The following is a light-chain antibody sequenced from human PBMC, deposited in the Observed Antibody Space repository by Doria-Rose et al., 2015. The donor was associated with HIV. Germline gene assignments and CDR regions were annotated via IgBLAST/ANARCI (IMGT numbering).Light chain of an antibody. CDR2: DAS. CDR3: QQYGTSRGT. V-gene: IGKV3-20*01. CDR1: QRVKSSY. Sequence: TQSPGTLSLSPGEGATLSCRASQRVKSSYLAWYQQKPGQATRLIIHDASTRATGIPDRFSGSGSGTDFTLTISRLEPEDVAVYYCQQYGTSRGTFGQGTRLEIK. J-gene: IGKJ5*01.